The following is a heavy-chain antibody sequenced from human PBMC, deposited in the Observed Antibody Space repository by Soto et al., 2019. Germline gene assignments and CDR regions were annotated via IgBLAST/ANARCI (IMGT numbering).Heavy chain of an antibody. CDR3: ARDLKGFCSGVSCFSLSDWFVP. D-gene: IGHD2-15*01. CDR2: IYYSGST. CDR1: GGSISSYY. V-gene: IGHV4-59*01. J-gene: IGHJ5*02. Sequence: QVQLQESGPGLVNPSETLSLTCTVSGGSISSYYWSWIRQPPGKGLEWIGYIYYSGSTNYNPSLKSRITISVGSSKHQFSLKLSSVTAADTAVYYCARDLKGFCSGVSCFSLSDWFVPWGQGTLVTVSS.